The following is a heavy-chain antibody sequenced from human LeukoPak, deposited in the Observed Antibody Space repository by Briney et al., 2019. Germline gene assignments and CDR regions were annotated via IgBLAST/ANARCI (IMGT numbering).Heavy chain of an antibody. D-gene: IGHD6-13*01. V-gene: IGHV3-48*02. CDR2: ISSSTSAT. CDR3: ARVSIAADGSFDY. CDR1: GFTLSSYN. Sequence: GGSLRLSCAASGFTLSSYNMKWVRQAPGKGLEWVSYISSSTSATHYADSVKGRFTVSRDNARNSLFLQMNSLRDEDTAVYYCARVSIAADGSFDYWGQGTLVTVSS. J-gene: IGHJ4*02.